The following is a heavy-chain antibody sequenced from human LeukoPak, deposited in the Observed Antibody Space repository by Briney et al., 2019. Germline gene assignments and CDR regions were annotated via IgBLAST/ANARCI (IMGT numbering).Heavy chain of an antibody. J-gene: IGHJ4*02. D-gene: IGHD3-22*01. Sequence: YPGGSLRLSCAASGFTFSSYAMHWVRQAPGKGLEWVSYISSSSTIHYADSVKGRFTISRDNAKNSLYMQMNSLRAEDTAVYYCARVGYYYDSSGYYYGTGYFDYWGQGTLVTVSS. CDR3: ARVGYYYDSSGYYYGTGYFDY. V-gene: IGHV3-48*04. CDR2: ISSSSTI. CDR1: GFTFSSYA.